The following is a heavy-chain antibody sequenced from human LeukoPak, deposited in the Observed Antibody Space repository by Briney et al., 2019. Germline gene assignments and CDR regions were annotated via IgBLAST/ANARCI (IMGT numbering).Heavy chain of an antibody. V-gene: IGHV3-7*01. J-gene: IGHJ4*02. CDR1: GFTFSSYW. D-gene: IGHD4-17*01. Sequence: GGSLSLSCAASGFTFSSYWIRWVRQAPGKGLEWVANIKQDGSEKYYVDSVKGRFTISRDNAKNSLHLQMNSLRAEDTAVYYCARDLYGDALGPNYWGQGTPVTVSS. CDR2: IKQDGSEK. CDR3: ARDLYGDALGPNY.